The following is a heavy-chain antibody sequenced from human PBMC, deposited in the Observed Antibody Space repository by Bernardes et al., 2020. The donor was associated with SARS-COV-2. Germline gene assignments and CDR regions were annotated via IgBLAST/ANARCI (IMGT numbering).Heavy chain of an antibody. Sequence: ASVKVSCKASGYTFTGYFIHWVRQAPGQRLEWMGWINPNTGGTNYVQKFQGRATMTRDTSITTAYMELSRLGSDDTAIYFCVRTRTTISTAGIPVDYWGQGTLVTVSS. CDR3: VRTRTTISTAGIPVDY. CDR1: GYTFTGYF. CDR2: INPNTGGT. V-gene: IGHV1-2*02. J-gene: IGHJ4*02. D-gene: IGHD6-13*01.